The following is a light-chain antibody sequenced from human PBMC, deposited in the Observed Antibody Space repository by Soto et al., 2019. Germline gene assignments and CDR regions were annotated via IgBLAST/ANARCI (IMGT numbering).Light chain of an antibody. CDR2: CAS. V-gene: IGKV4-1*01. J-gene: IGKJ1*01. Sequence: DIVMTQSPDSLAVSLGERATINCRSSQSVLYSSNSKNYLAWYQQKPGQPPRLLISCASTRESGVPGRFSGSGSGTDFTLAISSLQAEDVAVSYCQQYYSTPRTFGQGTKVEIK. CDR1: QSVLYSSNSKNY. CDR3: QQYYSTPRT.